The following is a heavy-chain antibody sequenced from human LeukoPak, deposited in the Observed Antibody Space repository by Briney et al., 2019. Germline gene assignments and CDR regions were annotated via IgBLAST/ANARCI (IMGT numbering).Heavy chain of an antibody. Sequence: ASVKVSCKASGYTFSGYQVHWLRQAPGQGLEWMGRMNPSSGVTNYAQKFQGRVTMTRDTSINTAYLDLSALKSDDTAVYYCVSRAASVTLGYWGQGTLVTVSS. CDR1: GYTFSGYQ. CDR3: VSRAASVTLGY. D-gene: IGHD2-15*01. V-gene: IGHV1-2*06. CDR2: MNPSSGVT. J-gene: IGHJ4*02.